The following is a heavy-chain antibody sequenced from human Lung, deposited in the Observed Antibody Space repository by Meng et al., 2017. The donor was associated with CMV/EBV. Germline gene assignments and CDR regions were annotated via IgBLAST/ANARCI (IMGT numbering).Heavy chain of an antibody. CDR1: GYTFPSYA. CDR2: INTNTGNP. CDR3: ARDSPLDGYSLLDY. D-gene: IGHD5-24*01. J-gene: IGHJ4*02. V-gene: IGHV7-4-1*02. Sequence: VELVQSGSELKKPGPSVKVSCNASGYTFPSYAMNWVRQAPGQGLEWMGWINTNTGNPTYAQGFTGRFVFSLDTSVSTAYLQISSLKAEDTAVYYCARDSPLDGYSLLDYWGQGTLVTVSS.